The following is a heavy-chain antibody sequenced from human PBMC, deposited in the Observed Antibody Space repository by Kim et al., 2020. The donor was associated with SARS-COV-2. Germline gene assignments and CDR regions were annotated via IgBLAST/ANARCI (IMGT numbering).Heavy chain of an antibody. J-gene: IGHJ3*02. V-gene: IGHV1-18*01. CDR3: ARDPGYSSGWYRDDAFDI. D-gene: IGHD6-19*01. CDR1: GYTFTSYG. Sequence: ASVKVSCKASGYTFTSYGISWVRQAPGQGLEWMGWISAYNGNTNYAQKLQGRVTMTTDTSTSTAYMELRSLRSDDTAVYYCARDPGYSSGWYRDDAFDIWGQGTMVTVSS. CDR2: ISAYNGNT.